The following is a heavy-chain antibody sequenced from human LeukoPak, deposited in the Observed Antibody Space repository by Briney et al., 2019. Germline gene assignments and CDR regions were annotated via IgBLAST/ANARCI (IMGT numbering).Heavy chain of an antibody. D-gene: IGHD3-22*01. CDR2: IYYSGST. V-gene: IGHV4-59*01. CDR1: GGSISSYY. CDR3: ARGPGNYYDSSGY. J-gene: IGHJ4*02. Sequence: SETLSLTCTVSGGSISSYYWSWIRQPPGKGLEWIGYIYYSGSTNYNPSLKSRVTISVDTSKNQFSLKLSSVTAADTAVYYCARGPGNYYDSSGYWGQGTLVTVSS.